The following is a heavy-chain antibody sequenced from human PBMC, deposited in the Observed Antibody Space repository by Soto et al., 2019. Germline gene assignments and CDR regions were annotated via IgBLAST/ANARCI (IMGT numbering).Heavy chain of an antibody. CDR2: IKSKTDGGTT. Sequence: GGSLRLSCAASGFTFSNAWMSWVRQAPGKGLEWVGRIKSKTDGGTTDYAAPVKGRFTISRDDSKNTLYLQMNSLKTEDTAVYYCTARPHVEMDPVHIWGQGTMVTVSS. CDR1: GFTFSNAW. V-gene: IGHV3-15*01. CDR3: TARPHVEMDPVHI. J-gene: IGHJ3*02. D-gene: IGHD2-2*03.